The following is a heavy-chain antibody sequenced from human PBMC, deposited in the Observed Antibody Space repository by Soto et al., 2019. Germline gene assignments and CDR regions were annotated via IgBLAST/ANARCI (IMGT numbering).Heavy chain of an antibody. J-gene: IGHJ2*01. CDR3: ARGLGYFDL. V-gene: IGHV4-34*01. CDR2: INHTGST. Sequence: QVQLQQWGAGLLKPSETLSLTCAVYGGPFSGYYWSWIRQPPGKGLEWIGEINHTGSTNYSPSLKRRVTISLDPSKSLLSLRLSSVTAADTALYHCARGLGYFDLWGRGTLVTVSS. CDR1: GGPFSGYY.